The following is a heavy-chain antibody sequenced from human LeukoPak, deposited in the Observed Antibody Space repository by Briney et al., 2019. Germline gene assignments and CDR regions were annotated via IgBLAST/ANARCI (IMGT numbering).Heavy chain of an antibody. D-gene: IGHD2-8*01. CDR2: IYNRGST. J-gene: IGHJ4*02. V-gene: IGHV4-31*03. Sequence: SQTLSLTCTGSGGSISSGGYYWNWIRPHPGKGLEWLGYIYNRGSTYYNPSLKSRCTISVDTSKNQLSLRLSSVTAADTAVYYCARGFCTNGVCSSDYFDYWGQGTLVTVCS. CDR3: ARGFCTNGVCSSDYFDY. CDR1: GGSISSGGYY.